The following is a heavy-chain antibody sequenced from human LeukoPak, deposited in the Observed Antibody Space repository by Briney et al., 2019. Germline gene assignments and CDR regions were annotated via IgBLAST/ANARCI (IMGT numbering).Heavy chain of an antibody. V-gene: IGHV4-34*01. D-gene: IGHD3-10*01. CDR1: GGSFSGYY. CDR2: INHSGST. J-gene: IGHJ5*02. Sequence: SETLSLTCAVYGGSFSGYYWSWIRQPPGKGLEWIGEINHSGSTNYNPSLKSRVTISVDTSKNQFSLKLSSVTAADTAVYYCARGRRYYYGSGSYNWFDPWGQGTLDTVSS. CDR3: ARGRRYYYGSGSYNWFDP.